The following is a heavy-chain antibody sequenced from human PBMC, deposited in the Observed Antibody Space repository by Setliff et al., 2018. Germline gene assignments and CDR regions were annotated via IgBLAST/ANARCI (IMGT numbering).Heavy chain of an antibody. V-gene: IGHV3-48*04. D-gene: IGHD5-18*01. CDR3: ATYKYGFAFDI. J-gene: IGHJ3*02. CDR2: ISSSSSTI. CDR1: GFTFSSYS. Sequence: GGSLRLSCAASGFTFSSYSMNWVRQAPGKGLEWVSYISSSSSTIYYADSVKGRFTISRDNAKNSLYLQMNSLRAEDTAVYYCATYKYGFAFDIWGQGTMVTVSS.